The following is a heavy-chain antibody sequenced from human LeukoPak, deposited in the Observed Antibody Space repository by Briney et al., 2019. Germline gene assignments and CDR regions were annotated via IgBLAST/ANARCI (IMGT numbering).Heavy chain of an antibody. CDR2: MNPNSGNT. Sequence: ASVKVSCKASGYTFTSYDINWVRQATGQGLEWMGWMNPNSGNTGYAQKFQGRVTITRNTSISTAYMELSSLRSEDTAVYYCARVAGTIHHDAFDIWGQGTMVTVSS. CDR3: ARVAGTIHHDAFDI. CDR1: GYTFTSYD. D-gene: IGHD1-1*01. V-gene: IGHV1-8*03. J-gene: IGHJ3*02.